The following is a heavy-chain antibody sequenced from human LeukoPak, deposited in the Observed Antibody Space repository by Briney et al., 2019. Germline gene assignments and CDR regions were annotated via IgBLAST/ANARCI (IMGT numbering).Heavy chain of an antibody. J-gene: IGHJ6*02. CDR2: MNPNSGYT. V-gene: IGHV1-8*01. CDR3: ARPNYDLLTGYDPLLDV. D-gene: IGHD3-9*01. CDR1: GYTFTSYD. Sequence: GASVKVSCKASGYTFTSYDINWVRQATGQGLEWMGWMNPNSGYTGYAQKFQGRVTMTRNTSISTAYMELSSLRSEDTAVYYCARPNYDLLTGYDPLLDVWGQGTTVTVSS.